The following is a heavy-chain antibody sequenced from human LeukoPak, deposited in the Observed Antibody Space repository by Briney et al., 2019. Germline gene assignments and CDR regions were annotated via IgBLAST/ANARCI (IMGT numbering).Heavy chain of an antibody. D-gene: IGHD2-15*01. J-gene: IGHJ4*02. CDR2: ISSSSSYT. Sequence: GGSLRLSCAASGFTFSDYYMSWIRQAPGKGLEWVSYISSSSSYTNYADSVKGRFTISRDNAKNSLYLLMNSLRAEDTAVYYCARRTIGYCSGGSCYSEPLDYWGQGTLVTVSS. CDR1: GFTFSDYY. V-gene: IGHV3-11*06. CDR3: ARRTIGYCSGGSCYSEPLDY.